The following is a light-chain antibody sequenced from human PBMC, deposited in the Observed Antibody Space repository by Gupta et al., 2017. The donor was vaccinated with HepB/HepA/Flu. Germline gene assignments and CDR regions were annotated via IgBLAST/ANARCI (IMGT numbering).Light chain of an antibody. J-gene: IGLJ2*01. CDR2: DVS. Sequence: QSSLPHPASVSVSPGQSLTISCTAPSSAVGGYNYVSWYQQQPGKAPKLMIYDVSNRPSGVSNRVSGSKSGNTASLTISGLQAEDEADYYCSSYTSSSTDVVFGGGTKLTVL. V-gene: IGLV2-14*01. CDR1: SSAVGGYNY. CDR3: SSYTSSSTDVV.